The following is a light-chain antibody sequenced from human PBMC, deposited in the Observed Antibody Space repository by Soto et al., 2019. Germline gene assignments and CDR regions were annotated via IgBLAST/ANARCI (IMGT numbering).Light chain of an antibody. CDR1: QSVSGY. CDR3: QQYNNWPRT. J-gene: IGKJ1*01. V-gene: IGKV3-11*01. Sequence: EIVLTQSPDTLSLSPGERATLSCRASQSVSGYLGWYQQKPGQAPRLLIYDASNRAYGVPARFRGSGSGTDFILTISSLQSEDSAVYYCQQYNNWPRTFGQGTKVDIK. CDR2: DAS.